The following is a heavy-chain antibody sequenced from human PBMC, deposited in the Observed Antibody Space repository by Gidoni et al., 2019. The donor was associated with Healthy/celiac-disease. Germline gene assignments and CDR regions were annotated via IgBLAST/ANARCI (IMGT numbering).Heavy chain of an antibody. V-gene: IGHV4-31*03. J-gene: IGHJ4*02. D-gene: IGHD5-18*01. CDR1: GGSISRGGYY. CDR3: ATHSYGYPYYFDY. Sequence: QVQLQESGPGLVKHSQTLSLTCTVSGGSISRGGYYWSWIRQHPGKGLEWIGYIYYSGSTYYNPSLKSRVTISVDTSKNQFSLKLSSVTAADTAVYYCATHSYGYPYYFDYWGQGTLVTVSS. CDR2: IYYSGST.